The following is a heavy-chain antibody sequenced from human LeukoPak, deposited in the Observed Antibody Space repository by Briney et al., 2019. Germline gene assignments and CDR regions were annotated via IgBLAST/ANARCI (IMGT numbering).Heavy chain of an antibody. CDR3: SKSFTSAFDY. V-gene: IGHV3-23*01. CDR2: ISGSGGST. Sequence: GGSLRLSCAASGFTFTSYWMHWVRQAPGKGLEWVSAISGSGGSTYYADSVKGRFTISRDNSKNTLYLQMNSLRAEDTAVYYRSKSFTSAFDYLGPGTLGNGSS. CDR1: GFTFTSYW. J-gene: IGHJ4*02.